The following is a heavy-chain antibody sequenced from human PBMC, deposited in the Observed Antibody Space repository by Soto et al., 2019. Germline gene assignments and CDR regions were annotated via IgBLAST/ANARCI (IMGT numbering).Heavy chain of an antibody. Sequence: QVQLVESGGALVKPGGSLRLSCAASGFTFSDYFMTWNRRAPGKGLEWVSYISGSGSSSIFYADSVQGRFTISRDNAKNSLYLQMNSLRAEDTAVYYCARSSATVNGWWGYGLAVWGQGTTVTVSS. CDR2: ISGSGSSSI. CDR1: GFTFSDYF. V-gene: IGHV3-11*01. CDR3: ARSSATVNGWWGYGLAV. D-gene: IGHD1-1*01. J-gene: IGHJ6*02.